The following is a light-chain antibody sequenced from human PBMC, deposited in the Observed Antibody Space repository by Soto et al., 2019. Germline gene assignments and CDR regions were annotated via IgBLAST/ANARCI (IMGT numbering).Light chain of an antibody. Sequence: DIVMTQSPDSLAVSLGERATIYCKSSQSVFYSSNNKNYLAWYQQKPGQPPKLLIYWASAREAGVPDRFSGSGSVTDFTLAVSSLQAEDVAISYCQQYYHGPVSFSQGTKLEIK. CDR2: WAS. J-gene: IGKJ2*03. CDR1: QSVFYSSNNKNY. CDR3: QQYYHGPVS. V-gene: IGKV4-1*01.